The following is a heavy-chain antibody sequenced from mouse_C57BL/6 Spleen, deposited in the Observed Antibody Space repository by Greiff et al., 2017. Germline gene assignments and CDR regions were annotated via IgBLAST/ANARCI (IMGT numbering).Heavy chain of an antibody. Sequence: EVQGVESGGGLVQPGGSMKLSCAASGFTFSDAWMDWVRQSPEKGLEWVAEIRNKANNHATYYAESVKGRFTISRDDSKSSVYLQMNSLRAEDTGIYYCTKGDGYLYFDYWGQGTTLTVSS. V-gene: IGHV6-6*01. D-gene: IGHD2-3*01. J-gene: IGHJ2*01. CDR2: IRNKANNHAT. CDR3: TKGDGYLYFDY. CDR1: GFTFSDAW.